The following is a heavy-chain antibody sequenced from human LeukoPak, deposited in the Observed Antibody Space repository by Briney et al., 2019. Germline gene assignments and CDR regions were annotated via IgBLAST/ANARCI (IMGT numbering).Heavy chain of an antibody. V-gene: IGHV3-48*04. D-gene: IGHD6-6*01. Sequence: GGSLRLSCAASGFTFSSYSMNRVRQAPGKGLEWVSYISSSSSTIYYADSVKGRFTISRDNAKNSLYLQMNSLRAEDTAVYYCARREYSSSSGYYYYYIDVWGKGTTVTVYS. CDR3: ARREYSSSSGYYYYYIDV. J-gene: IGHJ6*03. CDR2: ISSSSSTI. CDR1: GFTFSSYS.